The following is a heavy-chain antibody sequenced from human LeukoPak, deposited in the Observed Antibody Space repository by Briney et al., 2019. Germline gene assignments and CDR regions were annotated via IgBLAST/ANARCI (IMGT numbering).Heavy chain of an antibody. Sequence: PSETLSLTCTVSGGSISSYSWNWIRQPPGKGLEWIAHIYDSGRTSSNPSLKSRVIISLDTSKNQFSLKLTSVTAADTAVYYCARGANGKPLDYWGQGSLATVSS. D-gene: IGHD4-17*01. J-gene: IGHJ4*02. CDR2: IYDSGRT. CDR3: ARGANGKPLDY. V-gene: IGHV4-59*01. CDR1: GGSISSYS.